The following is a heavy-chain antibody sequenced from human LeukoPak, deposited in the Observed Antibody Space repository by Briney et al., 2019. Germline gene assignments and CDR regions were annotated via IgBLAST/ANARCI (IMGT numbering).Heavy chain of an antibody. CDR2: ISNSDGGT. CDR3: AKDVGGGYGFYGMDV. Sequence: GGSLRLSCAASGFIFSSYVMSWVRQAPGKGLEWVSVISNSDGGTYYADSVKGQFTISRDDSKNTLYLQMNSLRAEDTAVCYCAKDVGGGYGFYGMDVWGQGTTVTVSS. D-gene: IGHD5-12*01. V-gene: IGHV3-23*01. CDR1: GFIFSSYV. J-gene: IGHJ6*02.